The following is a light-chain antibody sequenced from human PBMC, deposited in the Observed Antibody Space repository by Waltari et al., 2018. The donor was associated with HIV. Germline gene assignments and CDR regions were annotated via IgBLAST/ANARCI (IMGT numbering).Light chain of an antibody. V-gene: IGLV1-47*01. CDR3: AAWDDTLTVV. Sequence: QSVLTQPPSASGTPGQSVTISCSGTSSNLGTTYVYWYQQFPGTAPKLLIYRNNKRPSGVPDRFSGSKSGTSASLDISGLRSDDEAEYYCAAWDDTLTVVFGGGTKLTVL. J-gene: IGLJ2*01. CDR2: RNN. CDR1: SSNLGTTY.